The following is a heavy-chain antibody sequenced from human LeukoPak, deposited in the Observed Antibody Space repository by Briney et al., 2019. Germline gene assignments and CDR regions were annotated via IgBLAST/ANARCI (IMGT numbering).Heavy chain of an antibody. CDR2: ISGSGGST. CDR1: GFTFSSYA. D-gene: IGHD6-19*01. Sequence: GSPRLSCAASGFTFSSYAMSWVRQAPGKGLEWVSAISGSGGSTYYADSVKGRFTISRDNSKNTLYLQMNSLRAEDTAVYYCAKGSALSSGWYSTVDYWGQGTLVTVSS. CDR3: AKGSALSSGWYSTVDY. J-gene: IGHJ4*02. V-gene: IGHV3-23*01.